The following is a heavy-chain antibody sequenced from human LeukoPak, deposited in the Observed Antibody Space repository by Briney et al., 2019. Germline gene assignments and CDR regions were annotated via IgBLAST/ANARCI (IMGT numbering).Heavy chain of an antibody. CDR2: IKQDGSEK. D-gene: IGHD1-14*01. CDR3: TRYKLMNCFVSWFDP. V-gene: IGHV3-7*01. CDR1: GFRFSDYW. J-gene: IGHJ5*02. Sequence: GGSLRLSCAASGFRFSDYWMSWVRQAPGKGLEWVANIKQDGSEKDYVDSVKGRFTISRDNAQNSLYLQMNSLRPEDTAVYYCTRYKLMNCFVSWFDPWGEETLVTVS.